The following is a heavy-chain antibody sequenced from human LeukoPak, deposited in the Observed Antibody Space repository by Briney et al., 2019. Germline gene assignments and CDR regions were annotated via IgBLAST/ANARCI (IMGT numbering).Heavy chain of an antibody. CDR3: AGPRFDP. CDR1: GFTFSSSW. V-gene: IGHV3-7*03. Sequence: GGSLGLSCAASGFTFSSSWMSWVRQAPGKGLEWVANIKQDETEKYYVDSVKGRFTISRDNAKNSLYLQMDSPRAEDTAVYYCAGPRFDPWGQGTLVTVSS. CDR2: IKQDETEK. J-gene: IGHJ5*02.